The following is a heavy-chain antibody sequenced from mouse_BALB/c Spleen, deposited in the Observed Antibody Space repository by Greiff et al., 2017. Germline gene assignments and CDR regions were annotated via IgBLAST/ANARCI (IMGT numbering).Heavy chain of an antibody. V-gene: IGHV7-3*02. D-gene: IGHD2-2*01. J-gene: IGHJ3*01. CDR2: IRNKANGYTT. CDR1: GFTFTDYY. CDR3: ARDGYPWFAY. Sequence: EVQLVESGGGLVQPGGSLRLSCATSGFTFTDYYMSWVRQPPGKALEWLGFIRNKANGYTTEYSASVKGRFTISRDNSQSILYLQMNTLRAEDSATYYCARDGYPWFAYWGQGTLVTVSA.